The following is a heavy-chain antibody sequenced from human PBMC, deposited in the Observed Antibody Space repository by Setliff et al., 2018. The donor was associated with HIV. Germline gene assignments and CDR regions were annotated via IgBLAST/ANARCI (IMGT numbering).Heavy chain of an antibody. V-gene: IGHV4-34*01. CDR3: ARGTRYNGDGNPNWFDP. CDR1: GGSFSNHY. CDR2: IYYSGST. D-gene: IGHD1-1*01. J-gene: IGHJ5*02. Sequence: SETLSLTCAVYGGSFSNHYWSWIRQPPGKGLEWIGSIYYSGSTYYTPSLKSRVTISVDTSKNQFSLKLSSVTAADTSVYYCARGTRYNGDGNPNWFDPWGQGTLVTVSS.